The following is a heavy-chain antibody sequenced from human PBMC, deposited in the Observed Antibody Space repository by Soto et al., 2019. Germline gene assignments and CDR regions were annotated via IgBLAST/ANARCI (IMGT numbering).Heavy chain of an antibody. J-gene: IGHJ4*02. CDR2: ISSSGSTI. CDR3: ASHSSSALFDY. V-gene: IGHV3-11*01. Sequence: GGSLRLSCAASGFTFSDYYIIWIRQAPGKGLEWVSYISSSGSTIYYADSVKGRFTISRDNAKNSLYLQMNSLRAEDTAVYYCASHSSSALFDYWGQGTLVTVSS. CDR1: GFTFSDYY. D-gene: IGHD6-6*01.